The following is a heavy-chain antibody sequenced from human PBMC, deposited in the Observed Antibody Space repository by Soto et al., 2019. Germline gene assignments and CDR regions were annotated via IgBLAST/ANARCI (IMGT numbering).Heavy chain of an antibody. Sequence: YSARQANRQGLEWMGIINPSGGSTSYAQKFQGRVTMTRDTSTSTVYMELSSLRSEDTAVYYCARDGDCSGGSCYSTFGYWGQPPLVTVSS. CDR3: ARDGDCSGGSCYSTFGY. V-gene: IGHV1-46*01. CDR2: INPSGGST. D-gene: IGHD2-15*01. J-gene: IGHJ4*02.